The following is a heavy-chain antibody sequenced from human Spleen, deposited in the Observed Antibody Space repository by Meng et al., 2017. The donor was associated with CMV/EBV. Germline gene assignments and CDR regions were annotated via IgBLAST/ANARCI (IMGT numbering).Heavy chain of an antibody. Sequence: GESLKISCAGSGLILNSYWMHWVRQAPGKGLVWVSCMNSDGSRTSYADSVKGRFTISRDNAKNTLYLQMSSLRAEDTAVYYCARAVQISGDIYLDSWGQGTLVTVSS. CDR1: GLILNSYW. V-gene: IGHV3-74*01. CDR3: ARAVQISGDIYLDS. CDR2: MNSDGSRT. D-gene: IGHD3-10*01. J-gene: IGHJ4*02.